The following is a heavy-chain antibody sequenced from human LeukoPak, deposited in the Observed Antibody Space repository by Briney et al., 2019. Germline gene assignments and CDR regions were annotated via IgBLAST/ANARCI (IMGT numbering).Heavy chain of an antibody. Sequence: SETLSLTCTVSGGSISSSSYYWGWIRQPPGKGLEWIGSIYYSGSTYYNPSLKSRVTISVDTSKNQFSLKLSSVTAADTAVYYCASLRVAGGFYYYYYMDVWGKGTTVTVSS. CDR2: IYYSGST. CDR3: ASLRVAGGFYYYYYMDV. CDR1: GGSISSSSYY. D-gene: IGHD6-19*01. V-gene: IGHV4-39*07. J-gene: IGHJ6*03.